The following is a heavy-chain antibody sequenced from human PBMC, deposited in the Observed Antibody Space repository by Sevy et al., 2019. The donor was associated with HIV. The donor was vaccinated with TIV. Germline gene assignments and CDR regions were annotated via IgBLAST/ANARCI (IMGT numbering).Heavy chain of an antibody. D-gene: IGHD1-1*01. J-gene: IGHJ4*02. CDR1: GDSISSGDYY. CDR2: SYFSGST. V-gene: IGHV4-30-4*01. CDR3: ARGLQLRVYYFDY. Sequence: SETLSLTCTVSGDSISSGDYYWSWIRQPPGRGLEWIGYSYFSGSTYYNPSLKSRVTMSVDTSKNQFSLKLSSVTAADTAVYYCARGLQLRVYYFDYWGRGTLVTVSS.